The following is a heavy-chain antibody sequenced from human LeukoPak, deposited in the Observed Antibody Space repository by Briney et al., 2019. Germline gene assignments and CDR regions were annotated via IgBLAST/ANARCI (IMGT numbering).Heavy chain of an antibody. J-gene: IGHJ4*02. CDR2: IYPGDSDT. CDR3: VKVADEDDY. CDR1: GYSFTSYW. Sequence: NLGESLKISCKGSGYSFTSYWIGWVRQMPGKGLEWMGIIYPGDSDTRYSPSFQGQVTISADKSISTAYLQWSSLKGSDTAMYYCVKVADEDDYWGQGTLVTVSS. V-gene: IGHV5-51*01. D-gene: IGHD6-19*01.